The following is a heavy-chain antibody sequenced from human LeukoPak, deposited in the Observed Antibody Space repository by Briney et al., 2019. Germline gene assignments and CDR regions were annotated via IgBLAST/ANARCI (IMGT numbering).Heavy chain of an antibody. J-gene: IGHJ4*02. CDR3: AKGSSWYGGEFDY. CDR2: INSDGSST. CDR1: GFTFGNYW. Sequence: GGSLRLSCAASGFTFGNYWMHWVRQAPGKGLVWVSRINSDGSSTTYADSVKGRFTISRDNAKDSLYLQMNSLRVEDTALYYCAKGSSWYGGEFDYWGQGTLVTVSS. V-gene: IGHV3-74*01. D-gene: IGHD6-13*01.